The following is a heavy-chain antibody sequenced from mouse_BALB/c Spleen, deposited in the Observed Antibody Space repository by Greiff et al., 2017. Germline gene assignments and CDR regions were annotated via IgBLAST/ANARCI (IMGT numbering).Heavy chain of an antibody. D-gene: IGHD4-1*01. J-gene: IGHJ3*01. CDR3: ARDGDWAAWFAY. CDR1: GYTFSSYW. Sequence: VQVVESGAELMRPGASVKISCKATGYTFSSYWIEWVKQRPGHGLEWIGEILPGSGSTNYNEKFKGKATFTADTSSNTAYMQLSSLTSEDSAVYYCARDGDWAAWFAYWGQGTLVTVSA. CDR2: ILPGSGST. V-gene: IGHV1-9*01.